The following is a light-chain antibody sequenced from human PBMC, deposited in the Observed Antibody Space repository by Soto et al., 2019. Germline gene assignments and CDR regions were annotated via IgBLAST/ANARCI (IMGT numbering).Light chain of an antibody. V-gene: IGKV3-20*01. CDR3: QQYGSSPTYT. Sequence: EIVLTQSPGTLSLSPGERATLSRRASQSVSSSYLAWYQQKPGQAPRLLIYGASSRATVIPDRFSGSGSGTDFTLTISRLEPEDFAVYYCQQYGSSPTYTFGQGTKLEIK. CDR2: GAS. CDR1: QSVSSSY. J-gene: IGKJ2*01.